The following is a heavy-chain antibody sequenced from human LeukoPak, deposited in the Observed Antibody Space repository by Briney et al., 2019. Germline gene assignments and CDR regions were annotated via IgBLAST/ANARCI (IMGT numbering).Heavy chain of an antibody. CDR1: GFTFSSYS. J-gene: IGHJ4*02. D-gene: IGHD3-22*01. Sequence: PGGSLRLSCAASGFTFSSYSMNWVRQAPGKGLEWVSVIYSGGSTYYADSVKGRFTISRDNSKNTLYLQMNSLRAEDTAVYYCAVESSGSYGKYYWGQGTLVTVSS. CDR2: IYSGGST. CDR3: AVESSGSYGKYY. V-gene: IGHV3-53*01.